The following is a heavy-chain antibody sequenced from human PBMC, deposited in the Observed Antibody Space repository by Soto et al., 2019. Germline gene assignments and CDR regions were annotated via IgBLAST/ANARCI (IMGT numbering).Heavy chain of an antibody. V-gene: IGHV4-39*01. CDR1: GGAISSTSYH. J-gene: IGHJ5*02. CDR2: IYYCGGT. Sequence: QLQLQESGPGLVKPSETLSLTCTVSGGAISSTSYHWGWIRQPPGKGLEWIATIYYCGGTYYNPSLKSRATMSVDTSKNQVSLRLSAVTAADTAVYYCARHFHHFLTDTNWFDPWGQGTLVSVSS. CDR3: ARHFHHFLTDTNWFDP. D-gene: IGHD3-9*01.